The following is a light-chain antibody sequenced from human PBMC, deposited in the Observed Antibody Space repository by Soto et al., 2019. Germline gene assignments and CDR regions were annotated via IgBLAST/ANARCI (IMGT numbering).Light chain of an antibody. Sequence: EIVLTQSPGTLSLSPGERATLSCRASQSVSSSSLAWYQQKPGQAPRLLIYGASSRATGIPDRFSGSGSGRDFTLTISRLEPEDFAVYYCQQYGTLPWTFGQGTKVEI. CDR3: QQYGTLPWT. CDR1: QSVSSSS. J-gene: IGKJ1*01. V-gene: IGKV3-20*01. CDR2: GAS.